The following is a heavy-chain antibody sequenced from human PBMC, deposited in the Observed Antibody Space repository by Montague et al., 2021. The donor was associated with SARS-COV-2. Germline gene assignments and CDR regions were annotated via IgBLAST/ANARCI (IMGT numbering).Heavy chain of an antibody. CDR1: GDSFSAYS. CDR3: ARGDGDNRRYFDL. CDR2: IIPIFDTP. D-gene: IGHD4-17*01. J-gene: IGHJ2*01. Sequence: SVKVSCKASGDSFSAYSITWVRQAPGQGLEWMGGIIPIFDTPNYAQRFQGRVTITADESTSTAYMELRSLRSEDTALYHCARGDGDNRRYFDLWGRGTLATVSS. V-gene: IGHV1-69*13.